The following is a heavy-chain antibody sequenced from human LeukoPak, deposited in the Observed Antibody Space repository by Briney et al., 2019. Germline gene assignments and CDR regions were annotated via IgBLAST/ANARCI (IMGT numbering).Heavy chain of an antibody. CDR1: GFTFSSYG. J-gene: IGHJ6*04. V-gene: IGHV3-30*02. Sequence: GGSLRLSCAASGFTFSSYGMHWVRQAPGKGLEWVAVIRYDGSNKYYADSVKGRFTISRDNSKNTLYLQMNSLRAEDTVVYYCAKDGRLRYFDPDWMDVWGKGTTVTVSS. CDR3: AKDGRLRYFDPDWMDV. D-gene: IGHD3-9*01. CDR2: IRYDGSNK.